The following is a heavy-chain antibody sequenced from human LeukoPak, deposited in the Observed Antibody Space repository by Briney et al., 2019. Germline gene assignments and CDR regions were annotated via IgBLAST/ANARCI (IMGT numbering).Heavy chain of an antibody. D-gene: IGHD1-26*01. V-gene: IGHV4-39*07. Sequence: PSETLSLTCSVSGGSFTSSSYYWGWIRQPPGKGLEWSGSVYGVGTTNYNPCRKSRVTISVDTSKKQFFLDLSSVNPADTAVYYGARDSGNYYGGVRDTGPYYFDYWGQGALVTVSS. J-gene: IGHJ4*02. CDR2: VYGVGTT. CDR1: GGSFTSSSYY. CDR3: ARDSGNYYGGVRDTGPYYFDY.